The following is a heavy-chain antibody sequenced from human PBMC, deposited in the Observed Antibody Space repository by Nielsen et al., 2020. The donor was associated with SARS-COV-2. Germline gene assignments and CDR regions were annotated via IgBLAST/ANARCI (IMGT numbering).Heavy chain of an antibody. CDR1: GGSFSGYY. CDR3: ARGSWNYYYYYMDV. D-gene: IGHD1-1*01. Sequence: SETLSLTCAVYGGSFSGYYWSWIRQPPGKGLEWIGEINHSGSTNYNPSLKSRVTISVDTSKNQFSLKLSSVTAADTAVYYCARGSWNYYYYYMDVWGKGTTVTVSS. J-gene: IGHJ6*03. V-gene: IGHV4-34*01. CDR2: INHSGST.